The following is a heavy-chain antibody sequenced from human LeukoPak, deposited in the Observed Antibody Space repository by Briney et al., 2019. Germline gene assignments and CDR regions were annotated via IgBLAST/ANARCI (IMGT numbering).Heavy chain of an antibody. CDR3: ARYQNYYGSGSYFDYGMDV. D-gene: IGHD3-10*01. J-gene: IGHJ6*02. V-gene: IGHV1-18*01. CDR2: ISAYNGNA. Sequence: GASVKVYCKASGYTFTSYGISWVRQAPGQGLEWMGWISAYNGNANYAQKLQGRVTITRDTSASTAYMELSSLRSEDTAVYYCARYQNYYGSGSYFDYGMDVWGQGTTVTVS. CDR1: GYTFTSYG.